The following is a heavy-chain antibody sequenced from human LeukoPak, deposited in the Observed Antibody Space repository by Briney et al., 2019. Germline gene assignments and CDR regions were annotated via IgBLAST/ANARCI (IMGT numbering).Heavy chain of an antibody. Sequence: SETLSLTCTVSRGSISSSSYFWGWVHQSPIHGLEWIGNIYFGGRTYYNPSLNSRVTISVETSKNQFSLKLTSVTAADTAVYLSAKGWSGTYPFDSWGQGTLVTVSS. CDR1: RGSISSSSYF. CDR3: AKGWSGTYPFDS. V-gene: IGHV4-39*01. CDR2: IYFGGRT. J-gene: IGHJ4*02. D-gene: IGHD3-3*01.